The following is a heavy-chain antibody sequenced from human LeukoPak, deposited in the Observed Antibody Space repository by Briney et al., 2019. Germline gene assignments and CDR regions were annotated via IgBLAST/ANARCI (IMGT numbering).Heavy chain of an antibody. CDR3: TRPDNDCSGGSCYSFSDY. V-gene: IGHV3-73*01. D-gene: IGHD2-15*01. CDR1: GFTFSGSA. Sequence: PGGSLRLSCAASGFTFSGSAMHWVRQASGKGLEWVGRIRSKANSYVTAYAASVKGRFTISRDDSKNTAYLQMNSLKTEDTAVYYCTRPDNDCSGGSCYSFSDYWGQGTLVTVSS. J-gene: IGHJ4*02. CDR2: IRSKANSYVT.